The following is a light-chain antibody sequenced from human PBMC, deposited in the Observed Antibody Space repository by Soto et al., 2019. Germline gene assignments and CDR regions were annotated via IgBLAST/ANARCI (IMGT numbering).Light chain of an antibody. CDR2: GAS. Sequence: EIVLTQSPGTLSVSPGERATLSCRASQSVSSKLAWYQQKPGQAPRLLFYGASTVATGIPARFSGSGSETEFTLSISSLQSEDFAVYYCQQYHDWPGTFGQGTKVEIK. CDR3: QQYHDWPGT. J-gene: IGKJ1*01. V-gene: IGKV3-15*01. CDR1: QSVSSK.